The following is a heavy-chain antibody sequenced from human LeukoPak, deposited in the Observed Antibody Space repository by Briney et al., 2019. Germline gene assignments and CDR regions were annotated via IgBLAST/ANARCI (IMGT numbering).Heavy chain of an antibody. D-gene: IGHD3-10*01. Sequence: PSETLSLTCTVSGDSIDSYYWSWIRQPPGKGLEWIGYIYYRGTTSYNPFLKSRVTISVDTSKNQFSLKLNSVTAADTAVYYCARLSFGSGSYYNFYFDYWGQGTLVTVSS. CDR1: GDSIDSYY. J-gene: IGHJ4*02. V-gene: IGHV4-59*12. CDR3: ARLSFGSGSYYNFYFDY. CDR2: IYYRGTT.